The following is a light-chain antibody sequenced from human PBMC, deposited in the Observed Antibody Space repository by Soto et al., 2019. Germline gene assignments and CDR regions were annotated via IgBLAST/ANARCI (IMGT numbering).Light chain of an antibody. Sequence: QSVLTQPPSVSGAPGQRVTISCNGSKSNIGADYGVHWYQQLPGTAPKVLIYSNTNRPSGVPERFSASKSGTSASLAITGLQIEDESDYYCQSYDSRHRGLVFGVGTKVTVL. CDR1: KSNIGADYG. J-gene: IGLJ2*01. CDR3: QSYDSRHRGLV. V-gene: IGLV1-40*01. CDR2: SNT.